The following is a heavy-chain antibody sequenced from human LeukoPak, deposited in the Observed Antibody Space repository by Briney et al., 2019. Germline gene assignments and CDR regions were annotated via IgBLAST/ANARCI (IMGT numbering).Heavy chain of an antibody. CDR1: GGTFSSYA. CDR2: IIPIYGTA. J-gene: IGHJ3*02. V-gene: IGHV1-69*13. D-gene: IGHD5-24*01. Sequence: SVKVSCKASGGTFSSYAISWVRQAPGQGLEWMGGIIPIYGTANYAQKFQGRVTITADESTSTAYMELSSLRSEDTAVYYCARENRDGYNMGLAFDIWGQGTMVTVSS. CDR3: ARENRDGYNMGLAFDI.